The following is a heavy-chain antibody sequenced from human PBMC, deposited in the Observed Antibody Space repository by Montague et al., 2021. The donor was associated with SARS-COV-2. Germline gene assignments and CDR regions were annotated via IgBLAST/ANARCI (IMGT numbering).Heavy chain of an antibody. CDR2: IYYTGTT. D-gene: IGHD2-15*01. CDR1: GDSVKTNLYY. V-gene: IGHV4-39*01. CDR3: ANADRCSSGSCYSPFDS. J-gene: IGHJ4*02. Sequence: SETLSLTCTVSGDSVKTNLYYWGWIRQPPGKGLEWIGNIYYTGTTYYNPSLKSRVTMSADTSKNQFSLKLTSVTAADTAVYYCANADRCSSGSCYSPFDSWGQGSLVTVSS.